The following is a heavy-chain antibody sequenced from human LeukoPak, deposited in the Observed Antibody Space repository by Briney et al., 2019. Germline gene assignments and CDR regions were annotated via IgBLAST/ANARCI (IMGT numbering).Heavy chain of an antibody. CDR1: GGSFSGYY. D-gene: IGHD6-13*01. CDR3: ARHKIAAAGLRD. V-gene: IGHV4-59*08. Sequence: SETLSLTCAVYGGSFSGYYWSWIRQPPGKGLEWIGYIYYSGSTNYNPSLKSRVTISVDTSKNQFSLKLSSVTAADTAVYYCARHKIAAAGLRDWGQGTLVTVSS. J-gene: IGHJ4*02. CDR2: IYYSGST.